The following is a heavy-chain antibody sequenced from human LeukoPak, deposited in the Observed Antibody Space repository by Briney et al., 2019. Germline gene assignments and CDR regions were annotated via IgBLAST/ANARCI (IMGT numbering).Heavy chain of an antibody. CDR1: FGSINSHY. V-gene: IGHV4-59*08. Sequence: SETLSLTCTVSFGSINSHYWSWIRQPPGKGLEWIGYIYYSGSSNYNPSLKGRVTISVDTSKNQFSLKLSSVTAADTAIYYCARGTRINYFDDWGQGTLVTVSS. CDR3: ARGTRINYFDD. J-gene: IGHJ4*02. CDR2: IYYSGSS. D-gene: IGHD2/OR15-2a*01.